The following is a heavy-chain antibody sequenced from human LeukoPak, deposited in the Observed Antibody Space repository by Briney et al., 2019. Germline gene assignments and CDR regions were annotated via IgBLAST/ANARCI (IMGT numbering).Heavy chain of an antibody. Sequence: GESLKISCKGSGYSFTSYWIGWVRQMPGKGLEWMGIIYPGDSDTRYSPSLQGQVTISADKSISTAYLEWSSLKASDTAMYYCARLGMVGATTAYYDYWGQGTLVTVSS. CDR3: ARLGMVGATTAYYDY. V-gene: IGHV5-51*01. CDR1: GYSFTSYW. J-gene: IGHJ4*02. CDR2: IYPGDSDT. D-gene: IGHD1-26*01.